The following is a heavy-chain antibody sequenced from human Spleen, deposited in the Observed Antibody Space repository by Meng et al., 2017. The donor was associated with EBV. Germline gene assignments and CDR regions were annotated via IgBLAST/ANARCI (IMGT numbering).Heavy chain of an antibody. J-gene: IGHJ4*02. CDR2: INHSGIT. V-gene: IGHV4-34*01. Sequence: HVQLQQCAAGLLKPSETLSLPCAVYGGSFSDYYWTWIRQPPGMGLEWIGEINHSGITSYNPSLRSRVTISVDTSKNQFSLKLTSVTAADTAVYYCASNIKVPRYWGQGTLVTVSS. D-gene: IGHD2/OR15-2a*01. CDR1: GGSFSDYY. CDR3: ASNIKVPRY.